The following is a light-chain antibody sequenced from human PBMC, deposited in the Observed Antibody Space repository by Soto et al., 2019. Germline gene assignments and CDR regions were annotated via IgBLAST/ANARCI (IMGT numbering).Light chain of an antibody. CDR2: LAS. J-gene: IGKJ2*01. V-gene: IGKV2-28*01. CDR1: QSLLHSNGYNY. CDR3: IQALQTPPT. Sequence: DIVMTQSPLSLPVTPGEPASISCRSSQSLLHSNGYNYLDWYLQKPGQSPQLLIYLASYRASGVPDRFSGGGSGTAFTLQISRVEAEDVGVYFCIQALQTPPTFGQGTKLEI.